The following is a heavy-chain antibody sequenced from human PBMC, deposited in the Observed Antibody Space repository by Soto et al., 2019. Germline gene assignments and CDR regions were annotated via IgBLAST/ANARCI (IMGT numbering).Heavy chain of an antibody. D-gene: IGHD6-13*01. Sequence: SETRCLTCTVSGGSISDYHWSWVRQSPEKGLDWIGYIYHTGSSSYNPSLKSRASMSVDTSKNQFSLRLNSVTAADTAVYFCAGGPLVIEAAGKYFDSWGLGALVTLSS. CDR3: AGGPLVIEAAGKYFDS. V-gene: IGHV4-59*08. J-gene: IGHJ4*02. CDR1: GGSISDYH. CDR2: IYHTGSS.